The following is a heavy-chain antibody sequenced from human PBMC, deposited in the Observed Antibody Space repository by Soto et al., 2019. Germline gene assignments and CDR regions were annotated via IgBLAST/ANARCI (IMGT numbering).Heavy chain of an antibody. J-gene: IGHJ6*02. CDR1: GYTFTSFG. CDR3: ARDRSMYYGMDV. V-gene: IGHV1-18*01. D-gene: IGHD2-8*01. CDR2: ISAYNGNT. Sequence: QVQLVQSGGEVKKPGASVKVSCKAIGYTFTSFGISWVRQAPVQGLEWMGWISAYNGNTNYAQKLQGRVTMTTDTSTSTAYMELRSLTSDDTAVYYCARDRSMYYGMDVWRQGTTVTVSS.